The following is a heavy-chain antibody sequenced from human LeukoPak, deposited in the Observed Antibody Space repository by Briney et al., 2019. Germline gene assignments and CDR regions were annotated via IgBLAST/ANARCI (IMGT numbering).Heavy chain of an antibody. D-gene: IGHD6-13*01. J-gene: IGHJ4*02. CDR1: GFTFSSYG. CDR2: ISYDGSNK. Sequence: GGSLSLSCAASGFTFSSYGMHGVRQAPRKGLEWVAVISYDGSNKYYADSVKGRFTISRDNSKSTLYLQMNSLRAEDTAVYYCAKLGSYSSSWYLDYWGQGTLVTVSS. CDR3: AKLGSYSSSWYLDY. V-gene: IGHV3-30*18.